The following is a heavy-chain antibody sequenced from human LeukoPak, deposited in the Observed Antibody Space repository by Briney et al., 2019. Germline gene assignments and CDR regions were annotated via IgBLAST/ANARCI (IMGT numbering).Heavy chain of an antibody. CDR1: GITLSNYG. D-gene: IGHD4-23*01. CDR3: VDLGSTVGY. CDR2: ISGSGGST. J-gene: IGHJ4*02. V-gene: IGHV3-23*01. Sequence: QSGGSLRLSCAVSGITLSNYGMSWVRQAPGRGLEWVAGISGSGGSTNYADSVKGRFTISRDNPKNTLYLQMNSLRTADTAVYYCVDLGSTVGYWGQGTLVTVSS.